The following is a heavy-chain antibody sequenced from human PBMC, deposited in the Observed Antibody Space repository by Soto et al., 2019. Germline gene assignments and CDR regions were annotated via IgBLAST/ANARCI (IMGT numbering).Heavy chain of an antibody. CDR3: ARVGRVVPAATNDDDYYGMGV. CDR1: GLTFSDYY. J-gene: IGHJ6*02. D-gene: IGHD2-2*01. CDR2: ISSSSSYT. V-gene: IGHV3-11*06. Sequence: QVQLVESGGGLVKPGGSLSLSCAASGLTFSDYYMSWIHQAPGKGLEWVSYISSSSSYTNYPDSVKVRFTISRDNAKNSLYLQMTSLRAEDTAVYYCARVGRVVPAATNDDDYYGMGVWGQGTTVTVAS.